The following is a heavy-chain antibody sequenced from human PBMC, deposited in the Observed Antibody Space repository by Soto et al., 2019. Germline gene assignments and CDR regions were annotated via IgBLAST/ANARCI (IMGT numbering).Heavy chain of an antibody. Sequence: PGGSLRLSCAASGFTFSSYAMSWVRQAPGKGLEWVSAISGSGGSTYYADSVKGRFTISRDNSKNTLYLQMNSLRAEDTAVYYCASTYYYGSGSYYYYYGMDVWGQGTTVTVSS. CDR2: ISGSGGST. CDR1: GFTFSSYA. D-gene: IGHD3-10*01. J-gene: IGHJ6*02. CDR3: ASTYYYGSGSYYYYYGMDV. V-gene: IGHV3-23*01.